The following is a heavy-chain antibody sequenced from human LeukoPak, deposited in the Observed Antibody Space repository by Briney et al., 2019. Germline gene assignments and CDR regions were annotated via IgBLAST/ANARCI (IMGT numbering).Heavy chain of an antibody. CDR3: ARDLVVINAFDI. D-gene: IGHD3-22*01. CDR1: GGSISSGDYY. V-gene: IGHV4-30-4*01. Sequence: SQTLSLTCTVSGGSISSGDYYWSWIRQPPGKGLEWIGYIYYSGSTYYNPSLKSRVTISVDTSKNQFSLKLSSVTAADTAVYYCARDLVVINAFDIWGQGTMVTVSS. CDR2: IYYSGST. J-gene: IGHJ3*02.